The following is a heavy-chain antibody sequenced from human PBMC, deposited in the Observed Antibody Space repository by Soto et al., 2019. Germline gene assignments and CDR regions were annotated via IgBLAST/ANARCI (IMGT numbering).Heavy chain of an antibody. CDR1: GGSFSGFY. V-gene: IGHV4-34*01. J-gene: IGHJ2*01. Sequence: SETLSLTCAVHGGSFSGFYWTWIRQPPGKGLEWIGEINHSGSSNYNPPLKSRVAMSLDTSRNQFSLSLNSVTAADTAVYYCARMAGPWYFDLWGRGTLVTVSS. CDR3: ARMAGPWYFDL. CDR2: INHSGSS.